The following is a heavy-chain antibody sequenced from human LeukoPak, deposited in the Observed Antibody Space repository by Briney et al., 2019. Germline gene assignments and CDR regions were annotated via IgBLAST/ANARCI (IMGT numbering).Heavy chain of an antibody. V-gene: IGHV4-4*02. CDR3: SRESGPFCPFGY. CDR1: GGSISGTNW. J-gene: IGHJ4*02. Sequence: SETLSLTCAVSGGSISGTNWWSWVRQPPGQGLEWIGEISLAGQTNYNPSLNGRVTMSLDKSSNQLSLHLTSVTAADTATYYCSRESGPFCPFGYWGQGTLVIVSS. CDR2: ISLAGQT. D-gene: IGHD1-26*01.